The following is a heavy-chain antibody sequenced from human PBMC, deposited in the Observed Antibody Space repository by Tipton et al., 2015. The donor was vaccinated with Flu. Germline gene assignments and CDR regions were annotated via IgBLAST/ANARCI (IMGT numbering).Heavy chain of an antibody. CDR2: MNPNSGNT. CDR1: GYTFTSYD. V-gene: IGHV1-8*01. J-gene: IGHJ4*02. Sequence: QVQLVQSGAEEKKPGASVKVSCKASGYTFTSYDINWVRQATGQGLEWMGWMNPNSGNTGYARKFQGRVTMTRNTSISTAYMELSSLRSEDTAVYYCAGGQGSVFNFAYWGQGTLVPVSS. D-gene: IGHD3-3*02. CDR3: AGGQGSVFNFAY.